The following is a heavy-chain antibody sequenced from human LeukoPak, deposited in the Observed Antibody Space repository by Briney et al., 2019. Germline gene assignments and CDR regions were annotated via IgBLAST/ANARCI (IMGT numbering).Heavy chain of an antibody. CDR1: GYTFTSYG. J-gene: IGHJ6*02. V-gene: IGHV1-3*01. CDR3: ARDATYCRGSTCSYYGLDV. D-gene: IGHD2-15*01. CDR2: INAGSGNT. Sequence: ASVKVSCKASGYTFTSYGISWVRQAPGQGLEWMGWINAGSGNTKYSQKFQDRVTISRDTSASTAYMDLSSLTSEDTAVYYCARDATYCRGSTCSYYGLDVWGQGTTVTVSS.